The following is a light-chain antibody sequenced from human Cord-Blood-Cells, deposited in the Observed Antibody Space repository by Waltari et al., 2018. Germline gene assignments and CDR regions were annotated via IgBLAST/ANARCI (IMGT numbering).Light chain of an antibody. J-gene: IGKJ4*01. CDR3: QQYDNLPLT. CDR1: QYISNY. V-gene: IGKV1-33*01. Sequence: DIQMTQSPSSLSASVGDRVTITCQASQYISNYLNWYQQKPGKAPKLQIYDASNLETGVPSRFSGSGSGTDFTFTISSLQPEDIATYYCQQYDNLPLTFGGGTKVEIK. CDR2: DAS.